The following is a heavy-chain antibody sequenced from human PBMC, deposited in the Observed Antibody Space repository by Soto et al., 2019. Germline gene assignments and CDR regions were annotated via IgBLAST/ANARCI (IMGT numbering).Heavy chain of an antibody. V-gene: IGHV1-2*04. D-gene: IGHD3-16*01. Sequence: ASVKVSCKASGYTFTGYYMHWVRQAPGQGLEWMGWINPNSGDTNYAQKFQGWVTMTRDTSISTAYMELSRLRSDDTAVYYCARGGTGSQGYYMDVWGKGTTVTVSS. CDR3: ARGGTGSQGYYMDV. CDR1: GYTFTGYY. J-gene: IGHJ6*03. CDR2: INPNSGDT.